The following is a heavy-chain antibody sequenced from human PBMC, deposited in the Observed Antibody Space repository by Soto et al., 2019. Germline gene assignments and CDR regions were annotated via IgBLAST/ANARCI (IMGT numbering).Heavy chain of an antibody. Sequence: SVKVSCKASGFTFTSSAVQWVRQARGQRLEWIGWIVVGSGNTNYAQKFQERVTITRDMSTSTAYMELSSLRSEDTAVYYCAAAYQAFLYYYDSSARPDAFDIWGQGKMVTVSS. J-gene: IGHJ3*02. CDR2: IVVGSGNT. CDR3: AAAYQAFLYYYDSSARPDAFDI. V-gene: IGHV1-58*01. CDR1: GFTFTSSA. D-gene: IGHD3-22*01.